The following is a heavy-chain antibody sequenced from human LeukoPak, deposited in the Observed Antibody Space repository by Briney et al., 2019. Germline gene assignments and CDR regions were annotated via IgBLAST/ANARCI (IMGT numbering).Heavy chain of an antibody. CDR2: MNPNSGNT. CDR3: ARRRDLYSGSYYPFDY. D-gene: IGHD1-26*01. V-gene: IGHV1-8*03. Sequence: ASVKVSCKASGYTFTSYDINWVRQATGQGLEWMGWMNPNSGNTGYAQKFQGRVTITRNTSISTAYLQWSSLKASDTAMYYCARRRDLYSGSYYPFDYWGQGTLVTVSS. CDR1: GYTFTSYD. J-gene: IGHJ4*02.